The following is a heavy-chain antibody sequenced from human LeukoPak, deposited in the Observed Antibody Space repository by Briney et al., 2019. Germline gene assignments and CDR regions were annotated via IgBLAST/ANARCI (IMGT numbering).Heavy chain of an antibody. Sequence: GGSLRLSCAASGFNFDDYGMHWVRQGPGKGLEWVSLISRDGGRTYYADSVKGRFTISRDNSKNTLYLQMNSLRAEDTAVYYCARGKYCSGGSCYPQYFQHWGQGTLVTVSS. V-gene: IGHV3-43*02. CDR2: ISRDGGRT. CDR1: GFNFDDYG. CDR3: ARGKYCSGGSCYPQYFQH. J-gene: IGHJ1*01. D-gene: IGHD2-15*01.